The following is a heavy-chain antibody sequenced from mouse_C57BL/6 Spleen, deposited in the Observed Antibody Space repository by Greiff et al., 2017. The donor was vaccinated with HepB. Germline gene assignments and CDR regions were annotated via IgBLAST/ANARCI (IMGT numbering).Heavy chain of an antibody. D-gene: IGHD1-1*01. Sequence: EVQLQQSGGGLVQPGGSMKLSCVASGFTFSNYWMNWVRQSPEKGLEWVAQIRLKSDNYATHYAESVKGRFTISRDDSKSSVYLQMNNLRAEDTGIYYCTGEDFYGSSGYWGQGTTLTVSS. CDR2: IRLKSDNYAT. J-gene: IGHJ2*01. CDR1: GFTFSNYW. CDR3: TGEDFYGSSGY. V-gene: IGHV6-3*01.